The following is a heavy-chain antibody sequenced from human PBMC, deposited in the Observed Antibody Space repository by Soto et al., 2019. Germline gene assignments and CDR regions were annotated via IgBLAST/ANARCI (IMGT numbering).Heavy chain of an antibody. Sequence: HPGGSLRLSCAASGFTFSSYEMNWVRQAPGKGLEWVSYISSSGSTIYYADSVKGRFTISRDNAKNSLYLQMNSLRAEDTAVYYCARDALLWFGEGNYGMDVWGQGTTVTVSS. CDR1: GFTFSSYE. CDR2: ISSSGSTI. D-gene: IGHD3-10*01. V-gene: IGHV3-48*03. CDR3: ARDALLWFGEGNYGMDV. J-gene: IGHJ6*02.